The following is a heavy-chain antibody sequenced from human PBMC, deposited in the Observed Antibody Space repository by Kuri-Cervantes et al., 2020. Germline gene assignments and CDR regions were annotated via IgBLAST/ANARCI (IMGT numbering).Heavy chain of an antibody. Sequence: GGSLRLSCVVSGYSFSTYWIGWVRQMPGKRLEWMGIIYPSDSDTRYSPSFQGQVTISADKSISTAYLQWSSLKASDTAIYYCTRVKTTVTTIGAFDIWGQGTTVTVSS. CDR3: TRVKTTVTTIGAFDI. CDR1: GYSFSTYW. CDR2: IYPSDSDT. D-gene: IGHD4-17*01. V-gene: IGHV5-51*01. J-gene: IGHJ3*02.